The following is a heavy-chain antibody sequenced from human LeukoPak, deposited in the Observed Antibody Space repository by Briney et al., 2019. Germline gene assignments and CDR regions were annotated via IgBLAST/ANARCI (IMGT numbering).Heavy chain of an antibody. CDR1: GGSISSSSYY. CDR2: IYYSGST. Sequence: PSETLSLTCTVSGGSISSSSYYWGWIRQPPGKGLEWIGSIYYSGSTYYNPSLKSRVTISVDTSKNQFSLKLSSVTAADTAVYYCARRDRSSSGHDYWGQGTLVTVSS. V-gene: IGHV4-39*01. D-gene: IGHD6-19*01. CDR3: ARRDRSSSGHDY. J-gene: IGHJ4*02.